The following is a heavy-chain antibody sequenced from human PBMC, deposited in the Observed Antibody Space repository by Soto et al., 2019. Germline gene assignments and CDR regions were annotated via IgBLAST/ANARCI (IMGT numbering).Heavy chain of an antibody. CDR2: IYYSGST. Sequence: SETLSLTCSVSGGSIGSYYWSWIRQPPGKGLEWIGYIYYSGSTNYNPSLKSRVTISVDTSKNQFYLKLRSVTAADTAVYYCARRYGYSFDYWGQGTLVTVSS. CDR3: ARRYGYSFDY. CDR1: GGSIGSYY. J-gene: IGHJ4*02. D-gene: IGHD1-1*01. V-gene: IGHV4-59*08.